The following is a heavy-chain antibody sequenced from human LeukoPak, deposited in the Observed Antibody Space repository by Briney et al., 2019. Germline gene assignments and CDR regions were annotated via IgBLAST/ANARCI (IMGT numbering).Heavy chain of an antibody. CDR2: IIPIFGTA. J-gene: IGHJ3*02. D-gene: IGHD3-22*01. CDR1: GGTFSSYA. V-gene: IGHV1-69*05. Sequence: SVRVSCKASGGTFSSYAISWVRQAPGQGLEWMGRIIPIFGTANYAQKFQGRVTITTDESTSTAYMELSSLRSEDTAVYYCARNYYDSSGYYYVEDAFDIWGQGTMVTVSS. CDR3: ARNYYDSSGYYYVEDAFDI.